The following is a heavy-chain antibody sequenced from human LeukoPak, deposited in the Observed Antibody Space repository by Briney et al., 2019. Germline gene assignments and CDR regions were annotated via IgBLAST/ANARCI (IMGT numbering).Heavy chain of an antibody. J-gene: IGHJ6*04. CDR1: GYTFTNYA. V-gene: IGHV1-69*06. Sequence: ASVKVSCNASGYTFTNYAMNWVRQAPGQGLEWMGGIIPIFGTANYAQKFQGRVTITADKSTSTAYMELSSLRSEDTAVYYCARCLGGSGGSCFFDVWGKGTTVTVSS. CDR2: IIPIFGTA. CDR3: ARCLGGSGGSCFFDV. D-gene: IGHD2-15*01.